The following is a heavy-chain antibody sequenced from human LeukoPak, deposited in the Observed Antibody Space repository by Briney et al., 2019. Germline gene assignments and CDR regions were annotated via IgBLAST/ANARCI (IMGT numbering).Heavy chain of an antibody. CDR2: IGSSDRTM. CDR1: GFTFSDYY. D-gene: IGHD6-13*01. Sequence: GGSLRPSCAASGFTFSDYYMSWIRQAPGKGLEWVSYIGSSDRTMYYADSVKGRFTISRDNAKNSLYLQMNSLRAEDTAVYYCARGRPAIAAAGLDYWGQGTLVTVSS. J-gene: IGHJ4*02. CDR3: ARGRPAIAAAGLDY. V-gene: IGHV3-11*04.